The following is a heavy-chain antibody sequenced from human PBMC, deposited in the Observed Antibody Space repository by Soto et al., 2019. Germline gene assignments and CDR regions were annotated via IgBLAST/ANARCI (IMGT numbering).Heavy chain of an antibody. D-gene: IGHD3-3*02. CDR2: IKPGTSDI. J-gene: IGHJ4*02. CDR1: GYKFVRAW. V-gene: IGHV5-51*01. Sequence: GESGKMSFKGVGYKFVRAWIGWVRQMPGKGLEWMGIIKPGTSDIRYSPSCRGHVTISADEAVSTAYLQWSSLKASANAMYYCARQLSHICDSWGQGTLVTV. CDR3: ARQLSHICDS.